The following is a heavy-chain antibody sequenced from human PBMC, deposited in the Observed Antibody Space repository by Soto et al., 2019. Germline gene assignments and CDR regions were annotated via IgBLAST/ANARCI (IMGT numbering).Heavy chain of an antibody. V-gene: IGHV1-18*01. J-gene: IGHJ1*01. D-gene: IGHD3-22*01. CDR1: GYTFTSYG. CDR2: IGAYNGNT. CDR3: ARDPWMGEGLTGPPDYYDSSGYYRTLYAEYFQH. Sequence: ASVKVSCKASGYTFTSYGISWVRQSPGQGLEWMGWIGAYNGNTNYAQKLQGRVTMTTDTSTSTAYMELRSLRSDDTAVYYCARDPWMGEGLTGPPDYYDSSGYYRTLYAEYFQHWGQGTLVTVSS.